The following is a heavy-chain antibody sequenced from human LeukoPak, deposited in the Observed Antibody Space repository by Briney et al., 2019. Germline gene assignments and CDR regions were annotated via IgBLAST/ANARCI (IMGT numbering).Heavy chain of an antibody. Sequence: GGSLRLSCAASGFTFSSNYMSWVRQAPGKGLEWVSVIYSGGSTYYADSVKGRFTISRDSSKNTLYLQMNSLRAEDTAVYYCARDKLDDAFDIWGQGTMVTVSS. CDR2: IYSGGST. CDR3: ARDKLDDAFDI. CDR1: GFTFSSNY. D-gene: IGHD3-10*01. V-gene: IGHV3-53*01. J-gene: IGHJ3*02.